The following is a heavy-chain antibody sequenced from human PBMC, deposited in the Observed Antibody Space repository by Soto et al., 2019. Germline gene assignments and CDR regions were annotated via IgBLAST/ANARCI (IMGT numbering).Heavy chain of an antibody. Sequence: QVQLGQSGAEVKKPGSPVKVSCKASGGTFSSYAISWVRQAPGQGLEWMGGIIPIFCTANYAQKCQGRVTITADKFTSTAHMELSSLRSEDTSVYHCARTESGGYLSYWGQGTLVTVSS. CDR2: IIPIFCTA. V-gene: IGHV1-69*06. J-gene: IGHJ4*02. CDR3: ARTESGGYLSY. CDR1: GGTFSSYA. D-gene: IGHD3-22*01.